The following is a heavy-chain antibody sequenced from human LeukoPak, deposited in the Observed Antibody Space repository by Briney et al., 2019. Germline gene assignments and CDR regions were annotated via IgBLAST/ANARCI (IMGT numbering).Heavy chain of an antibody. D-gene: IGHD6-6*01. J-gene: IGHJ5*02. V-gene: IGHV3-30*02. CDR3: AKDRLAARPYNWFDP. Sequence: PGGSLRLSCAASGFTFSSYGMHWVRQAPDKGLEWVAFIRYDGSNKYYADSVKGRFTISRDNSKNTLYLQMNSLRAEDTAVYYCAKDRLAARPYNWFDPWGQGTLVTVSS. CDR2: IRYDGSNK. CDR1: GFTFSSYG.